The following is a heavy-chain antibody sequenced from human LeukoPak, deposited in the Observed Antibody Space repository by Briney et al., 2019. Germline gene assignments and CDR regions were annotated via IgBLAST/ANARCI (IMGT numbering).Heavy chain of an antibody. CDR2: INSDATST. Sequence: GGSLRLSCAASGFMLSSTWMHWVRQAPGKGLVWVSRINSDATSTSYADSVRGRFTISRDDAKNTMYLQMNSLRAEDTAMYYCVRGSPGYSSSWHAYWGQGTLVTVSS. CDR1: GFMLSSTW. CDR3: VRGSPGYSSSWHAY. D-gene: IGHD6-13*01. V-gene: IGHV3-74*01. J-gene: IGHJ4*02.